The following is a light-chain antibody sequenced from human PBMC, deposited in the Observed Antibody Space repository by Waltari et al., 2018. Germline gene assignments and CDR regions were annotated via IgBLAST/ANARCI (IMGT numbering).Light chain of an antibody. CDR3: QQYENFPYS. CDR1: QDIYNY. J-gene: IGKJ2*03. V-gene: IGKV1-33*01. Sequence: DVQLTQSPSSLSTSVGDRVTITCQASQDIYNYLNWFQQKPGKAPKLLIYDASNLETGVPSRFSGSRSGTDFTFTTSSLQPEDVATYYCQQYENFPYSFGQGTKLEIK. CDR2: DAS.